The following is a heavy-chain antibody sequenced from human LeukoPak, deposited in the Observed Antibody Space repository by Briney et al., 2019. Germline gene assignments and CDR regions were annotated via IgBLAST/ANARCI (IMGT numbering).Heavy chain of an antibody. V-gene: IGHV7-4-1*02. J-gene: IGHJ4*02. Sequence: GASVKVSCKASGYTFTSYAMNWVRQAPGQGLEWMGWINTNTGNPTYAQGFTGRFVFSLDTSVSTAYLQISSLKAEDTAVYYCARNGGSSSWYFSVSFYYFDYWGQGTLVTVSS. CDR2: INTNTGNP. CDR1: GYTFTSYA. D-gene: IGHD6-13*01. CDR3: ARNGGSSSWYFSVSFYYFDY.